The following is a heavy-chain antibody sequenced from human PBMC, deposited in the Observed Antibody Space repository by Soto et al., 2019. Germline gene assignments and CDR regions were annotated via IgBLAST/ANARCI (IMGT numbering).Heavy chain of an antibody. CDR2: IWYDGSNK. CDR3: ARGGPALFDY. D-gene: IGHD3-16*01. CDR1: GFTFSSYG. J-gene: IGHJ4*02. V-gene: IGHV3-33*01. Sequence: QVQLVESGGGVVQPGRSLRLSCAASGFTFSSYGMHWVRQAPGKGLEWVAVIWYDGSNKYYADYVKGRFTISRDNSKNTLYLQMNSLRAEDTAVYYCARGGPALFDYWGQGTLVTVSS.